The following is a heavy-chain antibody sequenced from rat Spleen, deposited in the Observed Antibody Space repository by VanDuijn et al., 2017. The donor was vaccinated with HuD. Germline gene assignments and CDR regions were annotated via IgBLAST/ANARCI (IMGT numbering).Heavy chain of an antibody. CDR2: ISYDGSST. CDR1: GFTFSDHY. J-gene: IGHJ2*01. V-gene: IGHV5-29*01. CDR3: ARSGYGGYYFDY. Sequence: EVHLVESDGGLVQPGRSLKLSCVASGFTFSDHYMAWVRQAPTKGLEWVATISYDGSSTYYRDSVKGRFTISRDNAKSTLFLRMDSLRSEDTATYDCARSGYGGYYFDYWGQGVMVTVSS. D-gene: IGHD1-11*01.